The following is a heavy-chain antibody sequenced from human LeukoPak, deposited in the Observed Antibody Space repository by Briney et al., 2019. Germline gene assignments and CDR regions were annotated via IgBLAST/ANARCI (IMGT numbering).Heavy chain of an antibody. J-gene: IGHJ3*02. V-gene: IGHV3-21*01. CDR2: IHSSSGSI. CDR3: ARDLAWDAFDI. CDR1: GFNFTNYN. Sequence: PGGSLRLSCAASGFNFTNYNVNWVGQAPGKGLEWVSSIHSSSGSIYYADSLKGRFTIPRDNAKNSLYLQMNSLRAEDTAVYYCARDLAWDAFDIWGQGTMVTVSS.